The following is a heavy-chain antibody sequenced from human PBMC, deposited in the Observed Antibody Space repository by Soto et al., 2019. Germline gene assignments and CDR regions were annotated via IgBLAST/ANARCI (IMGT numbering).Heavy chain of an antibody. CDR3: ARGRWSGSYFDY. CDR1: GGSVSSGSYY. J-gene: IGHJ4*02. V-gene: IGHV4-61*01. Sequence: LSLTCTVSGGSVSSGSYYWSWIRQPPGKGLEWIGYIYYSGSTNYNPSLKSRVTISVDTSKNQFSLKLSSVTAADTAVYYCARGRWSGSYFDYWGQGTLVTVSS. CDR2: IYYSGST. D-gene: IGHD1-26*01.